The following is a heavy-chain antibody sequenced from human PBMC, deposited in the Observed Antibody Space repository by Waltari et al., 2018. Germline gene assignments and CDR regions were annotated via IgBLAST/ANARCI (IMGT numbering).Heavy chain of an antibody. J-gene: IGHJ4*02. D-gene: IGHD6-19*01. CDR1: GSTFWNHW. Sequence: EGQRVESGGGLVQPGGSLRPPGSAPGSTFWNHWMHWFRQAAGQGLVWISRISSDGTGTDYADSVQGRFVISRDNARDTLYLQMNNLRAEDTALYYCARLEAEQWLGVYWGPGTLVTVSS. CDR3: ARLEAEQWLGVY. CDR2: ISSDGTGT. V-gene: IGHV3-74*01.